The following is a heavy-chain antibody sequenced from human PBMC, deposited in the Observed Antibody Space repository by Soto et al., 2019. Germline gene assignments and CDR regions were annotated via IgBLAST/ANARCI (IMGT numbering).Heavy chain of an antibody. Sequence: ASVKVSCKASGGTFSSYTISWVRQAPGQGLEWMGRIIPILGIANYAQKFQGRVTITADKSTSTAYMELSSLRSEDTAVYYCARVYYDILTGRDRPYYYYMDVWGKGTTVTVSS. J-gene: IGHJ6*03. CDR2: IIPILGIA. CDR1: GGTFSSYT. CDR3: ARVYYDILTGRDRPYYYYMDV. V-gene: IGHV1-69*02. D-gene: IGHD3-9*01.